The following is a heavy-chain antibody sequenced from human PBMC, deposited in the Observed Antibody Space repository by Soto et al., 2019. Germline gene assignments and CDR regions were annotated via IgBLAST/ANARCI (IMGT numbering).Heavy chain of an antibody. CDR1: GFTFSTYW. CDR3: ARDAYYDMGV. V-gene: IGHV3-74*01. CDR2: INGDGSTT. J-gene: IGHJ6*02. Sequence: EVQLVESGGGLVQPGGSLRLSCVGSGFTFSTYWMHWVRQAPGKGLVWVSRINGDGSTTNYADSVKGRFTISRDNAKNTLYLQMNSLGAEDTAVYYCARDAYYDMGVWGRGTTVTVSS.